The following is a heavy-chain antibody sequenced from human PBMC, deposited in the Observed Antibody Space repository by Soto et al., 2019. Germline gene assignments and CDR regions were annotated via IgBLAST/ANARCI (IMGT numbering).Heavy chain of an antibody. J-gene: IGHJ4*02. CDR2: ISGSGGST. CDR3: VKVRAQYYDFGSGSPFAF. V-gene: IGHV3-23*01. CDR1: EFRFRNYS. D-gene: IGHD3-3*01. Sequence: SMRASRAASEFRFRNYSMSWFRPDQGKKLEWVSAISGSGGSTYYADSVKGRFTISRDNSKNTLYLQMNSLRAEDTAVYYCVKVRAQYYDFGSGSPFAFLGQGTLVTVSP.